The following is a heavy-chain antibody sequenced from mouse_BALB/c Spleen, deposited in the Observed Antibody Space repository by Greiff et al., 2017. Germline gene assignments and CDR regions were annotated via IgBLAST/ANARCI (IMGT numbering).Heavy chain of an antibody. J-gene: IGHJ4*01. CDR3: VRDRRLGGAMDY. CDR1: GFSLTSYD. V-gene: IGHV2-9-2*01. Sequence: VQLQESGPGLVAPSQSLSITCTVSGFSLTSYDISWIRQPPGKGLEWLGVIWTGGGTNYNSAFMSRLSISKDNSKSQVFLKMNSLQTDDTAIYYCVRDRRLGGAMDYWGQGTSVTVSS. CDR2: IWTGGGT. D-gene: IGHD2-4*01.